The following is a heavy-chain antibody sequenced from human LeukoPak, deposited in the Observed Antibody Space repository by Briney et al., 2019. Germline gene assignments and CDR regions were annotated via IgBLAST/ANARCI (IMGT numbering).Heavy chain of an antibody. CDR1: GFTFSSYG. CDR3: AKDKMFYYDSSGYYPDAFDI. V-gene: IGHV3-30*18. D-gene: IGHD3-22*01. CDR2: ISYDGSNK. J-gene: IGHJ3*02. Sequence: GGSLRLSCAASGFTFSSYGMHWVRQAPGKGLEWVAVISYDGSNKYYADSVKGRFTISRDNSKNTLYLQMNSLRAEDTAVYYWAKDKMFYYDSSGYYPDAFDIWGQGTMVTVSS.